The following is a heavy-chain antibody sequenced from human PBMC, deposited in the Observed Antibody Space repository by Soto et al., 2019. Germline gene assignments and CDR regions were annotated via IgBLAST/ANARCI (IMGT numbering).Heavy chain of an antibody. CDR1: GFTFSSYG. D-gene: IGHD6-6*01. CDR2: ISYDGSNK. Sequence: QVQLVESGGGVVQPGRSLRLSCAASGFTFSSYGMHWFRQAHGKGLEWVAVISYDGSNKYYADSVKGLFTISRDNSKNKLYLQMNSMRAEDTAVYYCSKSASIAASHGKYFDYWGHGTMVNVSS. V-gene: IGHV3-30*18. J-gene: IGHJ4*01. CDR3: SKSASIAASHGKYFDY.